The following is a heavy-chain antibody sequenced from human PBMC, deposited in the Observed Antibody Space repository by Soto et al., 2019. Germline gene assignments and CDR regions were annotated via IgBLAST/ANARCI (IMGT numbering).Heavy chain of an antibody. CDR1: GYTFMSYG. D-gene: IGHD2-15*01. Sequence: ASVKVSCKASGYTFMSYGISWVRQAPGQGLEWMGGISAYNGNTHYAQKLQGRVTMTTDTSTSTAYMELRSLRSDDTAVYYCARGGVYCSGGSCPHNWFDPWGQGTLVTVSS. CDR2: ISAYNGNT. V-gene: IGHV1-18*01. J-gene: IGHJ5*02. CDR3: ARGGVYCSGGSCPHNWFDP.